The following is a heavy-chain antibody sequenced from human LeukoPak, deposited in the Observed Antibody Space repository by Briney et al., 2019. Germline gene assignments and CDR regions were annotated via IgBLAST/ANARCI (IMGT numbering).Heavy chain of an antibody. CDR3: ARGPGDSSGYPLGDDAFDI. J-gene: IGHJ3*02. V-gene: IGHV3-21*01. CDR1: GFIFSHYS. CDR2: ISSSSSYI. D-gene: IGHD3-22*01. Sequence: PGGSLRLSCTASGFIFSHYSMNWVRQAPGKGLEWVSSISSSSSYIYYADSVKDRFTISRDNAKNSLYLQMNSLRAEDTAVYYCARGPGDSSGYPLGDDAFDIWGQGTMVTVSS.